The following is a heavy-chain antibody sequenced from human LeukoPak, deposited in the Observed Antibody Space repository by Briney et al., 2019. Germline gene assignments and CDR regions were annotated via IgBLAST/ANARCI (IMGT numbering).Heavy chain of an antibody. Sequence: SVKVSCKASGFTFTSSAVQWVRQPRGQRLEWIGWIVVGSGNTNYAQKFQERVTITRDMSTSTAYMELSSLRSEDTAVYYCAARDFIVGASSFDYWGQGTLVTVSS. CDR3: AARDFIVGASSFDY. CDR1: GFTFTSSA. J-gene: IGHJ4*02. D-gene: IGHD1-26*01. CDR2: IVVGSGNT. V-gene: IGHV1-58*01.